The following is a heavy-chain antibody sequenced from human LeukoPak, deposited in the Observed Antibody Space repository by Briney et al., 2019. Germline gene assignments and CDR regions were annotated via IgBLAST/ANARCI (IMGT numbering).Heavy chain of an antibody. CDR3: AKDISYYYDSSGMFDY. CDR1: GFTIKSYA. J-gene: IGHJ4*02. D-gene: IGHD3-22*01. Sequence: PGRSLRLSCAASGFTIKSYAMYWVRQAPGKGLEWVAIISYHGSNNYYADSVKGRFTISRDNAKNSLYLQMNSLRAEDTALYYCAKDISYYYDSSGMFDYWGQGTLVTVSS. CDR2: ISYHGSNN. V-gene: IGHV3-30*04.